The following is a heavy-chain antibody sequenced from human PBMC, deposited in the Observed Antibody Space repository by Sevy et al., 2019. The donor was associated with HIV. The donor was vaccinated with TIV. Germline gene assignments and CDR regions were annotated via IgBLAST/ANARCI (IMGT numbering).Heavy chain of an antibody. V-gene: IGHV4-59*13. D-gene: IGHD3-3*01. CDR1: GGSISSYY. CDR3: TRSDLAWYFFDS. CDR2: IYSSGST. J-gene: IGHJ4*02. Sequence: SETLSLTCTVSGGSISSYYWSWIRQPPGKGLEWVGYIYSSGSTNYNPSLKCRVTISVDTSKNQFSLKLSSVTAADTAVYYCTRSDLAWYFFDSWGQGNLVSVSS.